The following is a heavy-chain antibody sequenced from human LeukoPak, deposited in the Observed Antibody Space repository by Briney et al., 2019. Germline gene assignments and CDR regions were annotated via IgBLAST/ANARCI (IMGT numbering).Heavy chain of an antibody. J-gene: IGHJ4*02. D-gene: IGHD2-8*01. CDR2: IYYSGST. CDR1: GGSISSSSYY. V-gene: IGHV4-39*01. Sequence: SETLSLTCTVSGGSISSSSYYWGWIRQPPGKGLEWIGSIYYSGSTYYNPSLKSRVTISVDTSKNQFSLKLSSVTAADTAVYYCARQAIGQGGIVLMVCAQLYSVYFDYWGQGTLVTVSS. CDR3: ARQAIGQGGIVLMVCAQLYSVYFDY.